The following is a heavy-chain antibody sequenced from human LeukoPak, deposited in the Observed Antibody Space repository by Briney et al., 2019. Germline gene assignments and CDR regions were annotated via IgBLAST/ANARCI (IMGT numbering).Heavy chain of an antibody. V-gene: IGHV4-4*02. Sequence: SETLSLTCGVSGGSITSTNWWSWVRQPPGQGLEWIGEISLTGRTNYNPSLIGRVIMSLDESRNWLSLTLTSVTAADTAMYYCTRESGPYCPFGYWGQGTLVVVPS. CDR2: ISLTGRT. D-gene: IGHD1-26*01. CDR3: TRESGPYCPFGY. CDR1: GGSITSTNW. J-gene: IGHJ4*02.